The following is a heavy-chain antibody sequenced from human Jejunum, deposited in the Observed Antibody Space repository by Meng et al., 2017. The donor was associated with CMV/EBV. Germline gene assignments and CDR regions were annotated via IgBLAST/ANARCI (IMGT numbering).Heavy chain of an antibody. Sequence: SGGSIRGGGYYWTWIRQHPEKGLEWIGYIYYSGSTSYNPSLKSRVTISSDTFRNQFSLKLTSMTAADTAVYYCARDVLGRPYWFFDLWGRGTLVTVSS. V-gene: IGHV4-31*02. D-gene: IGHD7-27*01. J-gene: IGHJ2*01. CDR2: IYYSGST. CDR3: ARDVLGRPYWFFDL. CDR1: GGSIRGGGYY.